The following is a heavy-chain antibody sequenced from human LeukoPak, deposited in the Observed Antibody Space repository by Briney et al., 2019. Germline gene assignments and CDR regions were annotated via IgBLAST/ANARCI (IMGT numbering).Heavy chain of an antibody. CDR2: IYHTGST. D-gene: IGHD4-17*01. CDR3: ARDAGTVTTPFDY. Sequence: SETLSLTCAVSGDSISSGYYWGWIRQPPGKGLEWIGSIYHTGSTYYNPSLKSRVTISVDTSKNQFSLNLSSVTAADTAVYYCARDAGTVTTPFDYWGQGTLVTVSS. V-gene: IGHV4-38-2*02. J-gene: IGHJ4*02. CDR1: GDSISSGYY.